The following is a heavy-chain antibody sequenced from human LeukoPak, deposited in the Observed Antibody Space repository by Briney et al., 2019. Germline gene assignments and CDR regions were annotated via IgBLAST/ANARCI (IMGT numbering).Heavy chain of an antibody. V-gene: IGHV4-34*08. CDR1: GFTFSSYA. D-gene: IGHD4-17*01. CDR2: INHSGST. J-gene: IGHJ3*02. CDR3: ASRRILRFQRAFDI. Sequence: GSLRLSCAASGFTFSSYAMSWVRQPPGKGLEWIGKINHSGSTNYNPSLKSRVTISVDTSKNQFSLKLSSVTAADTAVYYCASRRILRFQRAFDIWGQGTMVTVSS.